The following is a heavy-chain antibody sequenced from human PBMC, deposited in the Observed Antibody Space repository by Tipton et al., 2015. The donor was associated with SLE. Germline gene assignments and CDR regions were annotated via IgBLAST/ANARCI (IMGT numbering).Heavy chain of an antibody. Sequence: LRLSCTVSGGSISSYYWSWIRQPPGKGLEWIGYIYYSGSTNYNPSLKSRVTISVDTSKNQFSLKLSSVTAADTAVYYCARGTSICGVVRHFDYWGQGTLVTVSS. V-gene: IGHV4-59*01. J-gene: IGHJ4*02. D-gene: IGHD3-3*01. CDR1: GGSISSYY. CDR2: IYYSGST. CDR3: ARGTSICGVVRHFDY.